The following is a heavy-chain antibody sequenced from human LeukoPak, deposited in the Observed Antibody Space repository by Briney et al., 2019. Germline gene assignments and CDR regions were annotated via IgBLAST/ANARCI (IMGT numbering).Heavy chain of an antibody. J-gene: IGHJ4*02. V-gene: IGHV4-39*07. CDR3: AGEFLYGTFPDYFDC. CDR2: VSYRGHT. Sequence: SETLSLTCTVSGGSVSSNTRSWVWKPQRQGQGLVWIGSVSYRGHTHYHPSLIRRVRIIIDTSKDQFSPHLDSVTAADTAVYFFAGEFLYGTFPDYFDCWGRGTLVTDSS. CDR1: GGSVSSNTRS. D-gene: IGHD2-8*01.